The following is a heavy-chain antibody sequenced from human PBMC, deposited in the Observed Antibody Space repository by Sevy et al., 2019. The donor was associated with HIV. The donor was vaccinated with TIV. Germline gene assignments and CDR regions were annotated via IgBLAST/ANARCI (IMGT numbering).Heavy chain of an antibody. Sequence: GGSLRLSCAASGFTFSSYAMHWVRQAPGKGLEWVEVISYDGSNKYYANSVKGRVTISRDNSKNTLYLQMNSLRAEDTAVYYCAGSGRYSSRGAFDYWGQGTLVTVSS. J-gene: IGHJ4*02. CDR2: ISYDGSNK. D-gene: IGHD6-13*01. V-gene: IGHV3-30-3*01. CDR1: GFTFSSYA. CDR3: AGSGRYSSRGAFDY.